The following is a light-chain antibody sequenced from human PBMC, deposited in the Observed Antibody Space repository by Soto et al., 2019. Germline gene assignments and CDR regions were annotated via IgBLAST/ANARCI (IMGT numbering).Light chain of an antibody. CDR2: GAS. CDR3: QHYGTSPLT. CDR1: QSIASSY. J-gene: IGKJ3*01. Sequence: EIVLTQSPGTLSLSPGERATLSCRASQSIASSYFGWYQQKPGQAPRLLIYGASSRATGIPDRFSGSGSGTDFTLTITRLEPEDFAVYYCQHYGTSPLTFGPGTKVDIK. V-gene: IGKV3-20*01.